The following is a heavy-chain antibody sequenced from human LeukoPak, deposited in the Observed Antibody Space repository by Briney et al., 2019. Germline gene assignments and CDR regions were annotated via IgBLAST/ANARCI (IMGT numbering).Heavy chain of an antibody. Sequence: GGSLRLSCAVSGSSFSSSWFHWVRQGPGKGLLWVSRINSDGSSTIYADSVKGRFTISRDNAKNTVYLQMNSLRAEDSAVYYCVRERNDYANWFDPWGQGTLVIVSS. CDR2: INSDGSST. V-gene: IGHV3-74*01. CDR1: GSSFSSSW. CDR3: VRERNDYANWFDP. J-gene: IGHJ5*02. D-gene: IGHD4-17*01.